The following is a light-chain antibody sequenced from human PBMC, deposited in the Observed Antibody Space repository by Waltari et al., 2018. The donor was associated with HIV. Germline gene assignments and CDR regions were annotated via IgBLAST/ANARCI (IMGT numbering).Light chain of an antibody. CDR2: PIH. V-gene: IGLV3-19*01. CDR1: SLRTYY. J-gene: IGLJ3*02. CDR3: NSRDRAGHHVV. Sequence: SELTQDPAVSVALGQTVSITCQGNSLRTYYASWYLQKPGQVPVLVISPIHNRPSGIPDRFSGSSSGNTASLTITGAQAEDEGDYYCNSRDRAGHHVVFGGGTKLTVL.